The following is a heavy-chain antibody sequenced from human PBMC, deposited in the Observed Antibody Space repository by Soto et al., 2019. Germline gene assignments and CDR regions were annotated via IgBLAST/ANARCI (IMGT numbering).Heavy chain of an antibody. D-gene: IGHD3-10*01. Sequence: EVQLVESGGGLVQPGGSLRLSCAASGFTFTSYWMHWVRQVPGKGLMWVARVKTDGSETNYADPVKGRFTISRDSATNTLYLQMDFLRAEDTGVYYCARDRILGSGSCDHWGQGILVSVSS. V-gene: IGHV3-74*01. CDR3: ARDRILGSGSCDH. J-gene: IGHJ4*02. CDR1: GFTFTSYW. CDR2: VKTDGSET.